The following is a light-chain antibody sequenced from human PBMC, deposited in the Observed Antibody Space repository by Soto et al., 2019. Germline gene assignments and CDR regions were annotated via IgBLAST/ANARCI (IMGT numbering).Light chain of an antibody. V-gene: IGLV2-14*01. Sequence: QSVLTQPASVSGSPGQSITISCTGTSSDVGGYNYVSWYQQHPGKAPKLMIYEVSNRPSGVSNRFSGSKSGNTASLTISGLQPEDEADYYCNSYTGSSTLVFGTGTQLTVL. CDR1: SSDVGGYNY. CDR2: EVS. J-gene: IGLJ1*01. CDR3: NSYTGSSTLV.